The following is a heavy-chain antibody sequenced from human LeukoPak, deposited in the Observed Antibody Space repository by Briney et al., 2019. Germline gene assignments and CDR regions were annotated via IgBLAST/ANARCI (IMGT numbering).Heavy chain of an antibody. D-gene: IGHD3-22*01. CDR1: GYTFTGYY. CDR2: INPNSGGT. CDR3: ARESIYYYYDKGGMVGGMDV. Sequence: GASVTVSCTASGYTFTGYYMHWVRQAPGQGLEWMGWINPNSGGTNYAQKFQGRVTMTRDTSISTAYMELSRLRSDDTAVYYCARESIYYYYDKGGMVGGMDVWGQGTTVTVSS. V-gene: IGHV1-2*02. J-gene: IGHJ6*02.